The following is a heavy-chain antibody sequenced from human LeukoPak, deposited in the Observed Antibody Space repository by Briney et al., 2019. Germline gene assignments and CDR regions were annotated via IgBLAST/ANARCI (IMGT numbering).Heavy chain of an antibody. CDR1: GGSISSGSYY. J-gene: IGHJ3*02. CDR2: IDTSGST. Sequence: SQTLSLTCTVSGGSISSGSYYWSWIRQPAGKGLEWIGRIDTSGSTNYNPSLKSRVTISVDTSKNQFSLKLSSVTAADTAVYYCARSNYYDTSGWAFDIWGQGTMVTVSS. CDR3: ARSNYYDTSGWAFDI. V-gene: IGHV4-61*02. D-gene: IGHD3-22*01.